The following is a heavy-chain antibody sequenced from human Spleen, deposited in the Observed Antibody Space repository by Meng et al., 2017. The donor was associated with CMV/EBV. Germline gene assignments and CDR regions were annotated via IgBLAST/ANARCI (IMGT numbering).Heavy chain of an antibody. V-gene: IGHV3-53*01. J-gene: IGHJ4*02. CDR1: GFIVSSDN. CDR3: ARALDHDYHDYYFDH. Sequence: GGSLRLSCAASGFIVSSDNMNWVRQSPGKGLEWVSILYIDGSTSYAASVKGRFTISRDISKNTLNLQMNNLRDEDTAIYYCARALDHDYHDYYFDHWGQGALVTVS. CDR2: LYIDGST. D-gene: IGHD4-17*01.